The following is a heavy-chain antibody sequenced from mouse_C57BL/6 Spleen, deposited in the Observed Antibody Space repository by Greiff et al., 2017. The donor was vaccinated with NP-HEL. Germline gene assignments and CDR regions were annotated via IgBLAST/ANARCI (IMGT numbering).Heavy chain of an antibody. Sequence: DVHLVESEGGLVQPGSSMKLSCTASGFTFSDYDMAWVRQVPEKGLEWVANINYDGSSTYYLDSLKSRFIISRDNAKNILYLQMSSLKSEDTATYYCARDGNYYAMDYWGQGTSVTVSS. J-gene: IGHJ4*01. CDR2: INYDGSST. D-gene: IGHD2-1*01. CDR1: GFTFSDYD. CDR3: ARDGNYYAMDY. V-gene: IGHV5-16*01.